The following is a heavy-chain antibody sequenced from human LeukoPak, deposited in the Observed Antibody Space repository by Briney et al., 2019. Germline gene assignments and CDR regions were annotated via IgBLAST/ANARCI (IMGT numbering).Heavy chain of an antibody. CDR2: ISGASR. D-gene: IGHD5-24*01. Sequence: GGSLRLSCAVSELTFNTYGMSWVRQAPGGGLEWVSAISGASRYYADSVKGRFTISRHNSQNTMYLQMNNLRVEDTAVYYCAKDPSYRWLQLGGGTGFDYWGQGTLVTVSS. J-gene: IGHJ4*02. V-gene: IGHV3-23*01. CDR1: ELTFNTYG. CDR3: AKDPSYRWLQLGGGTGFDY.